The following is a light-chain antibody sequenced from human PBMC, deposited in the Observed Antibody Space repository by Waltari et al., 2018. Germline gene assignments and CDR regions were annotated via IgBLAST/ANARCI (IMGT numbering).Light chain of an antibody. V-gene: IGKV3-11*01. CDR3: QQRGTWPLT. CDR1: QGVSSN. CDR2: DAS. Sequence: EIVLTQSPATLSLSPGERGTLSCRASQGVSSNLAWYQQKPGQAPRLLIYDASNRATGVPGRFSGSGSGTDFTLTISSLEPEDFAVYYCQQRGTWPLTFGGGTKVEIK. J-gene: IGKJ4*01.